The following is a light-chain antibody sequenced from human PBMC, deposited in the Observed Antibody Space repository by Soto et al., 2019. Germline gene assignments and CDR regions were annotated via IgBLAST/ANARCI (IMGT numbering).Light chain of an antibody. CDR1: SSNIGNDY. V-gene: IGLV1-51*01. Sequence: QSVLTQPPSVSAAPGQQVTISCSRSSSNIGNDYVSWYQQLPGTAPKLLIYDNNKRAAGIPDRFSGSESGNTASLTISGLQAADEADYYCSLYTSENAYVLGTGTKVTVL. CDR2: DNN. CDR3: SLYTSENAYV. J-gene: IGLJ1*01.